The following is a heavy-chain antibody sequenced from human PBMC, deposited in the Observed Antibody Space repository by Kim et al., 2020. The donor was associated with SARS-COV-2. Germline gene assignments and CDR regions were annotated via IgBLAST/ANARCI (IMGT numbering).Heavy chain of an antibody. Sequence: SETLSLTCAVYGGSFSGYYWSWIRQPPGKGLEWIGEINHSGSTNYNPSLTSRVTISVDTSKNQFSLKLSSVTAADTAVYYCARKMGRYQQLSTGRGYYYYYYGMDVWGQGTTVTVSS. D-gene: IGHD6-13*01. J-gene: IGHJ6*01. CDR1: GGSFSGYY. CDR3: ARKMGRYQQLSTGRGYYYYYYGMDV. CDR2: INHSGST. V-gene: IGHV4-34*01.